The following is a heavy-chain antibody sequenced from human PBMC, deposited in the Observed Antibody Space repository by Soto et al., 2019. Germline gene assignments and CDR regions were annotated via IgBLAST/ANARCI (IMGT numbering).Heavy chain of an antibody. J-gene: IGHJ3*02. CDR3: ARDGGYDYIWGRGAFDI. D-gene: IGHD3-16*01. CDR2: IWYDGSNK. V-gene: IGHV3-33*01. CDR1: GFTFSSYG. Sequence: GGSLRLSCAASGFTFSSYGMHWVRQAPGKGLEWVAVIWYDGSNKYYADSVKGRFTISRDNSKNTLYLQMNSLRAEDTAGYYCARDGGYDYIWGRGAFDIWGQGTMVTVSS.